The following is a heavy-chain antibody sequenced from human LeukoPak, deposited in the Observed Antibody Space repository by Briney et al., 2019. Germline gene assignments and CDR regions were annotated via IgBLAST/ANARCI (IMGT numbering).Heavy chain of an antibody. J-gene: IGHJ5*02. Sequence: PGGSLRLSCAASGFTFSSYSMNWVRQAPGKGLEWVSSISSSSSYIYYADSVKGRFTISRDNAKNSLYLQMNSLRAEDTAVYYCARDTIADTWFDHWGQGTLVTVSS. CDR2: ISSSSSYI. CDR1: GFTFSSYS. D-gene: IGHD6-13*01. CDR3: ARDTIADTWFDH. V-gene: IGHV3-21*01.